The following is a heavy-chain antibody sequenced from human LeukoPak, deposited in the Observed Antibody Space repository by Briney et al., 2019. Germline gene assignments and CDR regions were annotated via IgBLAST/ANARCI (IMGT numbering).Heavy chain of an antibody. CDR3: ASPYCSGGSCLPYFDY. J-gene: IGHJ4*02. D-gene: IGHD2-15*01. CDR2: IYYSGST. V-gene: IGHV4-39*01. CDR1: GGSLSSRSYY. Sequence: PSETLSLTCTVSGGSLSSRSYYWGWIRQSPVKGLDGFGSIYYSGSTYNNPSLKSRVTISVDTSKNQFSPKLSSVTAADTAVYYCASPYCSGGSCLPYFDYWGQGTLVTVSS.